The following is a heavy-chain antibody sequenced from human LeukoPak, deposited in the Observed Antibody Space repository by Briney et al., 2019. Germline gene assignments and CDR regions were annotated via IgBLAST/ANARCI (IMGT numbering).Heavy chain of an antibody. J-gene: IGHJ5*02. CDR2: INPNSGAT. V-gene: IGHV1-2*02. CDR1: GYSFTAYH. CDR3: ARERAHSYDFWSGLQGRKWFDP. D-gene: IGHD3-3*01. Sequence: ASVKVSCKASGYSFTAYHIHWVRQAPGQGLEWMGWINPNSGATNSAQKFQGRVTMTRDTSINTAYVELSRLRSDDTAVYYCARERAHSYDFWSGLQGRKWFDPWGQGTLVTVSS.